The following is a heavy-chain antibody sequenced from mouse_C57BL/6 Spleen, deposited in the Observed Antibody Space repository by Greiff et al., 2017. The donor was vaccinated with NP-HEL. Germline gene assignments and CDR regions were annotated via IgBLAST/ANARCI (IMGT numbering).Heavy chain of an antibody. D-gene: IGHD2-1*01. CDR3: TRRNGNYVEAWFAY. Sequence: VQLQQSGAELVRPGASVTLSCKASGYTFTDYEMHWVKQTPVHGLEWIGAIDPETGGTAYNQKFKGKAILTADKSSSTAYMELRSLTSEDSAVYYCTRRNGNYVEAWFAYWGQGTLVTVSA. J-gene: IGHJ3*01. CDR1: GYTFTDYE. CDR2: IDPETGGT. V-gene: IGHV1-15*01.